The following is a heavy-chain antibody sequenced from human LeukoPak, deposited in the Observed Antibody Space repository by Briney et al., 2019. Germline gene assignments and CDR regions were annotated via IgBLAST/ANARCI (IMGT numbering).Heavy chain of an antibody. CDR1: AGSISSYY. D-gene: IGHD1-26*01. CDR3: ARLILLSGSYYFDY. J-gene: IGHJ4*02. Sequence: SETLSLTCTVSAGSISSYYWSWIRQPPGKGLEWIGFLSSSGSTNYHPFLKSRVTISVDSSKNQFSLRLSSVTAADTAVYYCARLILLSGSYYFDYWGQGTLVTVSS. V-gene: IGHV4-59*01. CDR2: LSSSGST.